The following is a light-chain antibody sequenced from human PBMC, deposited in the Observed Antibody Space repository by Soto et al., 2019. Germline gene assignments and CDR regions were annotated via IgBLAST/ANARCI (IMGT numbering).Light chain of an antibody. CDR2: DVS. V-gene: IGLV2-14*01. J-gene: IGLJ1*01. CDR1: SRDVGGYNY. CDR3: SSYTSSSTLV. Sequence: QSVLTQPASVSGSPGQSVTISCTGTSRDVGGYNYVSWYQQHPGKAPKLMIYDVSNRPSGVSNRFSGSKSGNTASLTISGLQAEGEADYYCSSYTSSSTLVFGNGTKVTVL.